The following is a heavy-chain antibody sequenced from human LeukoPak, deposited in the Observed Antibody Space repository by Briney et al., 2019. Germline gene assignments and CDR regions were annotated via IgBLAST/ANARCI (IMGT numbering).Heavy chain of an antibody. CDR3: ARETRYCSGGHCLRWAFDI. J-gene: IGHJ3*02. D-gene: IGHD2-15*01. V-gene: IGHV1-2*06. CDR1: GHTFTGYY. Sequence: ASVKVSCKASGHTFTGYYIHWVRQAPGQGLQWMGRINPDSGGTNYAQNFQGRVTMTRDTSISTADMELRRLRFDDTAVYYCARETRYCSGGHCLRWAFDIWGQGTMVTVSS. CDR2: INPDSGGT.